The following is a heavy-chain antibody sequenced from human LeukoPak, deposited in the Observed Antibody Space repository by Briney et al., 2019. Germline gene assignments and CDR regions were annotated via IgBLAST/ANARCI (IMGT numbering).Heavy chain of an antibody. D-gene: IGHD6-13*01. J-gene: IGHJ6*03. V-gene: IGHV1-18*01. CDR1: GYTFTSYG. CDR3: ARVGSPDYYYYMDV. CDR2: ISAYNGNT. Sequence: EASVTVSSKASGYTFTSYGISWVRQAPGQGLEWMGWISAYNGNTNYAQKLQGRVTMTTDTSTSTAYMELRSLRSDDTAVYYCARVGSPDYYYYMDVWGKGTTVTVSS.